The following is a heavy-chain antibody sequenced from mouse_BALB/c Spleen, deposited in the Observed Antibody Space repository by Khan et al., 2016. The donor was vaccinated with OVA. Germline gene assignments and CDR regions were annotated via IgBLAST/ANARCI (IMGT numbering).Heavy chain of an antibody. Sequence: VQLQQSGAELVKPGASVRLSCKASGYTFNSYYLYWVKQRPGQGLEWIGDINPSSGGTNFNEKFKGKATLTVDKSSSTAYIQLNSLTSEDSAVYYCTRSGYGSFAYWGQGTLVTVSA. V-gene: IGHV1S81*02. J-gene: IGHJ3*01. CDR3: TRSGYGSFAY. CDR1: GYTFNSYY. D-gene: IGHD2-2*01. CDR2: INPSSGGT.